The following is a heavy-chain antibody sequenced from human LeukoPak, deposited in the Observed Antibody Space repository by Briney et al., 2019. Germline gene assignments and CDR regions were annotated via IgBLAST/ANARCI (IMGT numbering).Heavy chain of an antibody. CDR2: ITSNSGYA. J-gene: IGHJ4*02. CDR3: ARDPYSSSWWDY. V-gene: IGHV3-11*05. Sequence: GGSLRLSCAASGFTFSGYYMLWIRQAPGKGLEWVSYITSNSGYANYADSVQGRFTISRDNAKNSLDLQMNSLRAEDTAVYYCARDPYSSSWWDYWGQGTLVTVSS. CDR1: GFTFSGYY. D-gene: IGHD6-13*01.